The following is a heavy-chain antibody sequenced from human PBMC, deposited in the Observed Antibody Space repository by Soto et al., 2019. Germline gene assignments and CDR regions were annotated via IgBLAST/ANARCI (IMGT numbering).Heavy chain of an antibody. D-gene: IGHD3-9*01. CDR1: GGTFSIYS. CDR2: IIPIFGTA. J-gene: IGHJ6*02. CDR3: ARGPVLRYFDWLPDYYYYGMDV. V-gene: IGHV1-69*13. Sequence: SVKVSCKASGGTFSIYSISWVRQAPGQGLEWMGGIIPIFGTANYAQKFQGRVTITADESTSTAYMELSSLRSEDTAVYYCARGPVLRYFDWLPDYYYYGMDVWGQGTTVTVSS.